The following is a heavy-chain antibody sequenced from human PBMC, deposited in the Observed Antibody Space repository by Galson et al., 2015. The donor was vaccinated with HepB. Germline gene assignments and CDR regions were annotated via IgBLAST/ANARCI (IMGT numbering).Heavy chain of an antibody. CDR3: AREVLGGLDY. V-gene: IGHV3-30*04. CDR1: GCTYSSHA. CDR2: ISYDGSNK. D-gene: IGHD3-16*01. J-gene: IGHJ4*02. Sequence: SLRLSCAASGCTYSSHALHWVGQVPGKELEWVAVISYDGSNKYYADSVKGRFTISRDNSKNTLYLQMNSLRAEDTAVYYCAREVLGGLDYWGRGTLVTVSS.